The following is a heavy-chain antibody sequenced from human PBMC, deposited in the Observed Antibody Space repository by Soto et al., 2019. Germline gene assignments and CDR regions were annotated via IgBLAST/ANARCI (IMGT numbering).Heavy chain of an antibody. V-gene: IGHV1-69*13. CDR3: ARGSSWEYFDY. Sequence: GASLKVCCKASGGTFSSYAISWVRQAPGQGLEWMGGIIPIFGTANYAQKFQGRVTITADESTSTAYMELSSLRSEDTAVYYCARGSSWEYFDYWGQGTLVTVSS. J-gene: IGHJ4*02. CDR2: IIPIFGTA. D-gene: IGHD6-13*01. CDR1: GGTFSSYA.